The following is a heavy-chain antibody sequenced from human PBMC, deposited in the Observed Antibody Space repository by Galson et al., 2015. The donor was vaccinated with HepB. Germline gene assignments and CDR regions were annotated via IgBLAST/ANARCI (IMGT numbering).Heavy chain of an antibody. V-gene: IGHV2-5*02. Sequence: PALVKPTQTLTLTCSLPGLSISASGEGVGWIRQPPGKALEWLSLIYRDDTKRYRPSLENRLTITKDTSKNQVVLTMTNMNPVDTGTYYCAKLGNSFFEYWGQGTPVTVSS. CDR1: GLSISASGEG. D-gene: IGHD4-23*01. CDR3: AKLGNSFFEY. J-gene: IGHJ4*02. CDR2: IYRDDTK.